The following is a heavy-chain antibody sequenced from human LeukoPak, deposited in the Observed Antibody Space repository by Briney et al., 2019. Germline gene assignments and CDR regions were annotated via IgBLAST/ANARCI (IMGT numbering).Heavy chain of an antibody. V-gene: IGHV3-21*01. CDR2: ISSSSSYI. D-gene: IGHD3-16*01. Sequence: GGSLRLSCAASGFTFSSYSMNWVRQAPGKGLEWVSSISSSSSYIYYADSVKGRFTISRDNAKNSLYLQMNSLRTEDTAVYYCAREEPFMITFGMDVWGQGTTVTVSS. CDR1: GFTFSSYS. J-gene: IGHJ6*02. CDR3: AREEPFMITFGMDV.